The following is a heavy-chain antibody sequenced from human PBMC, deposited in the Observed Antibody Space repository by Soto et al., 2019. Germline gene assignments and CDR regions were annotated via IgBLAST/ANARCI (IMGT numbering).Heavy chain of an antibody. CDR1: GFTFSSYG. J-gene: IGHJ4*02. Sequence: QVQLVESGGGVVQPGRSLRLSCAASGFTFSSYGMHWVRQAPGKGLEWVAVISYDGSNKYYADSVKGRFTISRDNSKNTLYLQMNSLRAEDTAVYYCVNEPTVGRDYGDYGIDYWGQGTLVTVSS. V-gene: IGHV3-30*18. D-gene: IGHD4-17*01. CDR2: ISYDGSNK. CDR3: VNEPTVGRDYGDYGIDY.